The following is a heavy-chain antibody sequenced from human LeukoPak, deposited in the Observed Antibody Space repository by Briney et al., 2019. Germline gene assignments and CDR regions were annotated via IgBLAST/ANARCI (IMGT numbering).Heavy chain of an antibody. J-gene: IGHJ3*02. CDR1: GFTFSSYS. D-gene: IGHD6-19*01. Sequence: GGSLRLSCAASGFTFSSYSMNWVRHAPGKGLEGVSSISSSSSYIYYADSVKGRFTISRDNAKNSLYLQMNSLRAEDTAVYYCASDSSGWTNAFDIWGQGTMVTVSS. CDR2: ISSSSSYI. CDR3: ASDSSGWTNAFDI. V-gene: IGHV3-21*01.